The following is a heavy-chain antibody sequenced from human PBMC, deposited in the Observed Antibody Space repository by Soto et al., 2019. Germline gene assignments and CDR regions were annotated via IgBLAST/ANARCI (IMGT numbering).Heavy chain of an antibody. CDR2: ISSSSYI. J-gene: IGHJ4*02. Sequence: GGSLRLSCAASGFTFSSYSMNWVRQAPGKGLEWVSSISSSSYIYYADSVKGRFTISRDNAKNSLYLQMNSLRAEDTAVYYCARDPQYYDILTGYPDDYWGQGTLVTVSS. V-gene: IGHV3-21*01. CDR3: ARDPQYYDILTGYPDDY. D-gene: IGHD3-9*01. CDR1: GFTFSSYS.